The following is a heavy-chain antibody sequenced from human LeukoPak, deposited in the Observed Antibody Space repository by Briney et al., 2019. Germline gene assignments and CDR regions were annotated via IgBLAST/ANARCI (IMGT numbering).Heavy chain of an antibody. CDR2: ISSSSSYI. CDR1: GFTFSSYS. CDR3: ARIRFGESYAPKSYYYYYMDV. J-gene: IGHJ6*03. Sequence: GGSLRLSCAASGFTFSSYSMNWVRQAPGKGLEWVSSISSSSSYIYYADSVKGRFTISRDNAKNSLYLQMNSLRAEDTAVYYCARIRFGESYAPKSYYYYYMDVWGIGTTVTISS. V-gene: IGHV3-21*01. D-gene: IGHD3-10*01.